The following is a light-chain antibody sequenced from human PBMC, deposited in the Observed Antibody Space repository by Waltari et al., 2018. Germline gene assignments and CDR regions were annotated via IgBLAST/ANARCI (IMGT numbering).Light chain of an antibody. J-gene: IGKJ4*01. V-gene: IGKV3-20*01. CDR1: QTVRTTY. Sequence: ELVLTQSPRTLSFAPGDNPTLSCSASQTVRTTYLAWYQQKPGQPPTLLIYGASSRATGIPDRFSGSGSGTDFSLSISCLEPEDFAVYYGRQYDISPLTCGGGTKVEIK. CDR3: RQYDISPLT. CDR2: GAS.